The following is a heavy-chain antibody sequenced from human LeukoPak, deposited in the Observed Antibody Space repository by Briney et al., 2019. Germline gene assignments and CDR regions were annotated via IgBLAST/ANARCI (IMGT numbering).Heavy chain of an antibody. CDR1: GFTFSSYW. D-gene: IGHD3-3*01. CDR3: ARDPSGYDFWSGKRYWTEKYYFDY. CDR2: IKQDGSEK. V-gene: IGHV3-7*01. Sequence: AGGSLRLSCAASGFTFSSYWMSWVRQAPGKGLEWVANIKQDGSEKYYVDSVKGRFTISRDNAKNSLYLQMNSLRAEDTAVYYCARDPSGYDFWSGKRYWTEKYYFDYWGQGTLVTVSS. J-gene: IGHJ4*02.